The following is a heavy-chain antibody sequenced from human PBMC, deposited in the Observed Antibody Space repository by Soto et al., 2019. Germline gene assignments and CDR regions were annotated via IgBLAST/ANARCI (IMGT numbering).Heavy chain of an antibody. J-gene: IGHJ6*02. Sequence: AGGSLRLSCAASGFTFSSYWMHWVRQAPGKGLVWVSRINSDGSSTSYADSVKGRFTISRDNAKNTLYLQMNSLRAEDTAVYYCAREMVMYYYDSSGYTSYYYYGMDVWGQGTTVTVSS. D-gene: IGHD3-22*01. CDR3: AREMVMYYYDSSGYTSYYYYGMDV. CDR2: INSDGSST. CDR1: GFTFSSYW. V-gene: IGHV3-74*01.